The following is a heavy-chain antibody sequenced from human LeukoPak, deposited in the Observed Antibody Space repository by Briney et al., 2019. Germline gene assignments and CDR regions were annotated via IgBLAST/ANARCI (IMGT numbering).Heavy chain of an antibody. D-gene: IGHD2-2*01. CDR3: AKAQCSSTSCYPFDY. CDR1: GFTFSSYA. J-gene: IGHJ4*02. Sequence: GGSLRLSCAASGFTFSSYAMSWVRQAPGKRLEWVSAISGSGGSTYYAGSVKGRFTISRDNSKNTLYLQMDSLRAEDTAVYYCAKAQCSSTSCYPFDYWGQGTLVTVSS. CDR2: ISGSGGST. V-gene: IGHV3-23*01.